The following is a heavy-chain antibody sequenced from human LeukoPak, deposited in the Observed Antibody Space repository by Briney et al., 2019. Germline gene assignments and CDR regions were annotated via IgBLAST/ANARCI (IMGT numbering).Heavy chain of an antibody. J-gene: IGHJ4*02. V-gene: IGHV3-33*01. CDR2: IWYDGSNK. CDR1: GFTFSSYG. D-gene: IGHD6-13*01. CDR3: AREGLAAAGTYFDS. Sequence: GGSLRLSCAASGFTFSSYGMHWVRQAPGKGLEWVAVIWYDGSNKYYADSVKGRFTISRDNSKNTLYLQMNSLRAEDTAVYYCAREGLAAAGTYFDSWGQGTPVTVSS.